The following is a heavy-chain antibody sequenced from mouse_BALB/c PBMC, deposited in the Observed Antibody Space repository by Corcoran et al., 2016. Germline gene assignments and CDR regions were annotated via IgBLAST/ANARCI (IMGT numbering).Heavy chain of an antibody. CDR2: INPYNDGT. CDR3: ARPGWLLPPAY. J-gene: IGHJ3*01. V-gene: IGHV1S136*01. Sequence: EVQLQQSGPELVQPGASVKMSCKASGYTFPSYVMHWVKQKPGQGLEWIGYINPYNDGTKYNEKFKGKATLTSDKSSSTAYMELSSLTSEDSAVYYCARPGWLLPPAYWGQGTLVNVSA. D-gene: IGHD2-3*01. CDR1: GYTFPSYV.